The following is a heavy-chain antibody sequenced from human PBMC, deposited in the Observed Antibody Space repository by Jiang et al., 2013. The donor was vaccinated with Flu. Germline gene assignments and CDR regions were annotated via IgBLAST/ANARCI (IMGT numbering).Heavy chain of an antibody. V-gene: IGHV1-8*01. J-gene: IGHJ4*02. D-gene: IGHD2-8*01. CDR3: ARGLYCTNGVCSHECFDS. Sequence: SGAEVKKPGASVKVSCKASGYTFSTYDIHWVRQATGQGLEWMGWMNPNSGNTGYVQKFQGRVTMTRNISISTAYMELSSLRSEDTAVYYCARGLYCTNGVCSHECFDSWGQGTLVTVSS. CDR2: MNPNSGNT. CDR1: GYTFSTYD.